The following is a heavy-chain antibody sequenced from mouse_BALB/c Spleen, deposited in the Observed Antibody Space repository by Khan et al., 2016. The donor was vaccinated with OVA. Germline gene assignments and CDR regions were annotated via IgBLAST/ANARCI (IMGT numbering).Heavy chain of an antibody. CDR2: ITSGGSYT. J-gene: IGHJ2*01. V-gene: IGHV5-6-4*01. Sequence: EVQLVESGGGLVKPGGSLRLSCAASGFTFSSYSMSWVRQTPEKRLEWVATITSGGSYTYYPDSVQGRFTISRYNAKNTLYLQMSSLKSDDTAIYYCTRDGNYYSSSCYFDYWGQGTTLTVSS. CDR3: TRDGNYYSSSCYFDY. D-gene: IGHD1-1*01. CDR1: GFTFSSYS.